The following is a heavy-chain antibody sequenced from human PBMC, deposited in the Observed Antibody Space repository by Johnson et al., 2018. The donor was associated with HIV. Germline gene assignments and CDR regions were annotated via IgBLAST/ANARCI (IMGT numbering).Heavy chain of an antibody. V-gene: IGHV3-30-3*01. J-gene: IGHJ3*02. CDR3: AKAGAVAGPGIDAFDI. CDR1: GFTFSSYA. CDR2: ISYDGSNK. D-gene: IGHD6-19*01. Sequence: QEQLVESGGGVVQPGRSLRLSCAASGFTFSSYAMHWVRQAPGKGLEWVAVISYDGSNKYYADSVKGRFTISRDNSKNTLYLQMNSLRAEDTAVYYCAKAGAVAGPGIDAFDIWGQGTMVTVSS.